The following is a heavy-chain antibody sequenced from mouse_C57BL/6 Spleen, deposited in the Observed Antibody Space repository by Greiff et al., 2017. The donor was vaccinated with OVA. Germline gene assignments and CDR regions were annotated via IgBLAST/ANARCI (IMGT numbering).Heavy chain of an antibody. CDR1: GFNIKDYY. CDR2: IDPEDGDT. J-gene: IGHJ1*03. CDR3: TTDYGSSCGYFDV. V-gene: IGHV14-1*01. D-gene: IGHD1-1*01. Sequence: EVQLQQSGAELVRPGASVKLSCTASGFNIKDYYMHWVKQRPEQGLEWIGRIDPEDGDTEYAPKFQGKATMTADTSSNTAYLQLSSLTSEDTAVYYSTTDYGSSCGYFDVWGTGTTVTVSS.